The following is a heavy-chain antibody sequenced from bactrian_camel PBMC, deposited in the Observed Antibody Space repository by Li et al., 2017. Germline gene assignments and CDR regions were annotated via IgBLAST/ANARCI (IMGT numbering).Heavy chain of an antibody. D-gene: IGHD6*01. CDR2: INTVGDI. CDR1: GIDISCT. CDR3: AACTVVSTKDPFRY. J-gene: IGHJ6*01. V-gene: IGHV3S53*01. Sequence: HVQLVESGGGSVQAGESLRLSCAAAGIDISCTVAWYRQAPGKERELVSRINTVGDIDYSEAVKGRFYAYWGSARSTLFLQMNNLRPEDTAMYTCAACTVVSTKDPFRYWGQGTQVTVS.